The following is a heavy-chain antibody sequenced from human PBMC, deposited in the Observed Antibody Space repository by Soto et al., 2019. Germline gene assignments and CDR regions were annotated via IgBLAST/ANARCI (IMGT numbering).Heavy chain of an antibody. J-gene: IGHJ4*02. Sequence: QVQLVQSGAEVKKPGASVKVSCKASGYTFNTYDITWVRQATGQGLEWMGWMNPNSGNTGYVQKFQGRVSMTRNTLTSTAYMELGSLTSEDTAVYYCVRVRGDSIAYFVLEYWWQGTVVTVSS. CDR3: VRVRGDSIAYFVLEY. V-gene: IGHV1-8*01. CDR1: GYTFNTYD. D-gene: IGHD2-21*01. CDR2: MNPNSGNT.